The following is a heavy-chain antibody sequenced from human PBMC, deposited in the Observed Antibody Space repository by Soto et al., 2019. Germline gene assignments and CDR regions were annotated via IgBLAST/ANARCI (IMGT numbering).Heavy chain of an antibody. CDR1: GVSFSGYY. J-gene: IGHJ4*02. Sequence: TLSLTCAVYGVSFSGYYWSWIRQPPGKGLEWIGEINHSGSTNYNPSLKSRVTISVDTSKNQFSLKLSSVTAADTAVYYCARGFSGSYDYWGQGTLVTVSS. CDR3: ARGFSGSYDY. CDR2: INHSGST. V-gene: IGHV4-34*01. D-gene: IGHD1-26*01.